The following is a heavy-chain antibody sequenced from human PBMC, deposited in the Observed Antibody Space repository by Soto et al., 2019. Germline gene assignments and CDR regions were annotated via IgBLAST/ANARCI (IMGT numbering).Heavy chain of an antibody. CDR3: ARQVVVAATRWFDP. D-gene: IGHD2-15*01. CDR2: IYYSGST. J-gene: IGHJ5*02. Sequence: PSETLSLTCTVSGGSISSYYWSWIRQPPGKGLEWIGYIYYSGSTNYNPSLKSRVTISVDTSKNQFSLKLSSVTAADTAVYYCARQVVVAATRWFDPWGQGTLVTVSS. CDR1: GGSISSYY. V-gene: IGHV4-59*08.